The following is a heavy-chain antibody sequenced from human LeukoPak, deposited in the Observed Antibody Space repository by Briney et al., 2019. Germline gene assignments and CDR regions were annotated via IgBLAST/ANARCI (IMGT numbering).Heavy chain of an antibody. D-gene: IGHD6-13*01. CDR1: GFTFSSYS. CDR2: ISNDANYI. J-gene: IGHJ1*01. CDR3: TTPAAGPRAEYSQF. V-gene: IGHV3-21*01. Sequence: PGGSLRLSRAASGFTFSSYSMNWVRQAPGKGLEWVSSISNDANYIYYADSLKGRFTVSRDNAKNSLYLQMNSLAVEDTAVYYCTTPAAGPRAEYSQFWGQGTLVTVSS.